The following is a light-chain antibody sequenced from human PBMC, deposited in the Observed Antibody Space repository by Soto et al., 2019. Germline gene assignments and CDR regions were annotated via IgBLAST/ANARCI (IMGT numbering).Light chain of an antibody. CDR2: DTS. Sequence: EIVLTQSPATLSLSPGERATLSCRASQSVSNYLAWYQQKPGQAPRLLIYDTSNRAAGIPPRFSGSGSGTDFTLTISSLEPEDFEVYYCQQRSNWPPLTFGGGTKVEIK. CDR1: QSVSNY. CDR3: QQRSNWPPLT. J-gene: IGKJ4*01. V-gene: IGKV3-11*01.